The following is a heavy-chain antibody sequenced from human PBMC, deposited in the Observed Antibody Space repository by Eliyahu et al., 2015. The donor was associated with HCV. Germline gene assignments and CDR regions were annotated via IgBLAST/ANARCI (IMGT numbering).Heavy chain of an antibody. CDR2: XKSDGSXT. J-gene: IGHJ4*02. Sequence: EVQLVESGGGLVQPGGSLRLSCAASGFTFSSYWMPWVRXAPGKGLVWVSRXKSDGSXTSYADSMKGRFTISRDNAKNTLYLXMNSXRAEDTAVYYCARDIGDTVTPAYWGQGTLVTVSS. CDR1: GFTFSSYW. CDR3: ARDIGDTVTPAY. V-gene: IGHV3-74*01. D-gene: IGHD4-11*01.